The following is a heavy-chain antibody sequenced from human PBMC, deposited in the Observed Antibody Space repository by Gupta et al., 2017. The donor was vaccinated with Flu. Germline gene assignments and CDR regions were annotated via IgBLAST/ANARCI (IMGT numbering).Heavy chain of an antibody. Sequence: EVQLVESGGGLVKPGGSLRLSCAASGFTFSSYSMNWVRQAPGKGLEWVSSISSSSSYIYYADSVKGRFTISRDNAKNSLYLQMNSLRAEDTAVYYCARDHFVESYDFWSGYSSGGWFDPWGQGTLVTVSS. CDR1: GFTFSSYS. CDR2: ISSSSSYI. V-gene: IGHV3-21*01. CDR3: ARDHFVESYDFWSGYSSGGWFDP. D-gene: IGHD3-3*01. J-gene: IGHJ5*02.